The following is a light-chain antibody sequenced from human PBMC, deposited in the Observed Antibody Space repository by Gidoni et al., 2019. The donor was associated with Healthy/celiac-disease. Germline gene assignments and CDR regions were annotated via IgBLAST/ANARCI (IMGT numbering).Light chain of an antibody. J-gene: IGKJ4*01. CDR2: AAS. Sequence: DIQMTQSPSSLSASVGDRVTITCRASQGISHYLAWYQQKPGKVPKLLIYAASTLQSGVPSRFSGSGSGTDFTLTISSLQPEDVATYYCQKYNSAPLTFXGXTKVEIK. V-gene: IGKV1-27*01. CDR1: QGISHY. CDR3: QKYNSAPLT.